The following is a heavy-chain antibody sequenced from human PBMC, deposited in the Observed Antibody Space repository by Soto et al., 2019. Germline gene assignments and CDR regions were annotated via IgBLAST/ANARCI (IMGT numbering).Heavy chain of an antibody. CDR1: EFTFSNYV. CDR2: ISSSGGTP. Sequence: GGSLRLSCAASEFTFSNYVMSWVRQAPGKGLEWVSSISSSGGTPYYGGSVKGRFIISRDNSRDTLYLQMHSLRAEDTAVYFCAKGLYDNAGYYYSNWGEGTLVTVSS. D-gene: IGHD3-22*01. CDR3: AKGLYDNAGYYYSN. J-gene: IGHJ4*02. V-gene: IGHV3-23*01.